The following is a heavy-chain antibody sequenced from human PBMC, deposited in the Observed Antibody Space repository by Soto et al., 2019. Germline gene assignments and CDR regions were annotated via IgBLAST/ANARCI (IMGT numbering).Heavy chain of an antibody. CDR1: GITFSSYS. CDR2: ISSSKTT. D-gene: IGHD5-18*01. CDR3: VGDQDVHTPMVHGNY. V-gene: IGHV3-48*02. Sequence: EVQLVESGGGLVQPGESLRLSCTASGITFSSYSMNWVRQAPGKGLGWLSYISSSKTTYADSVKGRFTISRDNAKNSVYLQMNSLRDEDTAVYYCVGDQDVHTPMVHGNYWGRGTRVTVSS. J-gene: IGHJ4*02.